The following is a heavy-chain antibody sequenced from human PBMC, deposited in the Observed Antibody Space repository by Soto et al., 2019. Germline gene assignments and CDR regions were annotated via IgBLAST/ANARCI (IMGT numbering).Heavy chain of an antibody. J-gene: IGHJ4*02. CDR3: ARDPSGSSSSGYYFDY. D-gene: IGHD6-6*01. CDR2: IYHSGST. V-gene: IGHV4-4*02. Sequence: QVQLQESGPELVKPSGTLCLTCAVSGGSISSSNWWSWVRQPPGKGLEWIGEIYHSGSTNYNPSLKSRVTISVDKSKNQFSLKLSSATAADTAVYYCARDPSGSSSSGYYFDYWGQGTLVTVSS. CDR1: GGSISSSNW.